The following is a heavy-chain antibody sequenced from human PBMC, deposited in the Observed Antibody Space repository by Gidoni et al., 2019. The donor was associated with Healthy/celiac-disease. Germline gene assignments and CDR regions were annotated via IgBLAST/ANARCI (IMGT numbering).Heavy chain of an antibody. V-gene: IGHV4-38-2*02. CDR1: GYSLSSGYY. Sequence: QVQLQESGPGLVKPSETLSLTCTVSGYSLSSGYYWGWIRQPPGKGLEWIGSIYHSGSTYYNPSLKSRVTISVDTSKNQFSRKLSSVTAADTAVYYCARDGRMNPQNWFDPWGQGTLVTVSS. CDR2: IYHSGST. J-gene: IGHJ5*02. CDR3: ARDGRMNPQNWFDP.